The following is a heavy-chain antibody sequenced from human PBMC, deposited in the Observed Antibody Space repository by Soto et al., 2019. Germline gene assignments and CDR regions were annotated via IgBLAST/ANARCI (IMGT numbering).Heavy chain of an antibody. CDR3: ARGPIVATIRFWFDP. V-gene: IGHV1-69*02. D-gene: IGHD5-12*01. Sequence: GASVKVSCKASGGTFSSYTISWVRQAPGQGLEWMGRTIPILGIANYAQKFQGRVTITADKSTSTAYMELSSLRSEDTAVYYCARGPIVATIRFWFDPWGQGTLVTVSS. CDR2: TIPILGIA. J-gene: IGHJ5*02. CDR1: GGTFSSYT.